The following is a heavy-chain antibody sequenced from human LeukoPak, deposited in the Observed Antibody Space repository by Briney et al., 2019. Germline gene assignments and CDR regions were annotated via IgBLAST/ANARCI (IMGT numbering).Heavy chain of an antibody. Sequence: GESLKISCKDSGYSFTNYWIGWVRQMPGKGLEWMGIIYPADSDTKYSPSFQGQVTISADTSISPAYLQWSSLKASDSAMYYCATSGGGDGYNSLDYWGQGTLVTVSS. CDR3: ATSGGGDGYNSLDY. CDR1: GYSFTNYW. V-gene: IGHV5-51*01. CDR2: IYPADSDT. J-gene: IGHJ4*02. D-gene: IGHD5-24*01.